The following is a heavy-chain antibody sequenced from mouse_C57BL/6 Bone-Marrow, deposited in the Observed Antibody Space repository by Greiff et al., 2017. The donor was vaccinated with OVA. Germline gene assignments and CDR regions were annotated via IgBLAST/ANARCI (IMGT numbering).Heavy chain of an antibody. J-gene: IGHJ3*01. CDR1: GFTFSSYG. V-gene: IGHV5-6*01. D-gene: IGHD3-3*01. CDR2: ISSGGSYT. Sequence: EVQLVESGGDLVKPGGSLKLSCAASGFTFSSYGMSWVRQTPDKRLEWVATISSGGSYTYYPDSVKGRFTISRDNAKNTLYLQMSSLKSEDTAMYYCARRGTLFAYWGQGTLVTVSA. CDR3: ARRGTLFAY.